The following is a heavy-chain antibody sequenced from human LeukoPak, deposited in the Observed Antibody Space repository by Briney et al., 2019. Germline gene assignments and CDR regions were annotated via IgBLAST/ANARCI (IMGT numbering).Heavy chain of an antibody. Sequence: PGRSLRLSCGASGFTFSSYAMHWVRQAPGKGLEWVAVISYDGSNKYYADSVKGRFTISRDNSKNTLYLQMNSLRAEDTAVYYCARDREQLVLWYYYYGMDVWGQGTTVTVSS. J-gene: IGHJ6*02. CDR3: ARDREQLVLWYYYYGMDV. V-gene: IGHV3-30-3*01. CDR2: ISYDGSNK. D-gene: IGHD6-13*01. CDR1: GFTFSSYA.